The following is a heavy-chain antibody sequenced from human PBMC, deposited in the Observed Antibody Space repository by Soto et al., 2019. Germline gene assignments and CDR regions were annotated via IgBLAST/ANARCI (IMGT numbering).Heavy chain of an antibody. Sequence: PSETLSLTCAVSGGSISSGGYSWGWIRQPPGKGLEWIGYIYHSGSTYYNPSLKSRVTISVDRSKNQFSLNLGSVTAAHTAVYYCARVPDRWGPGTLV. J-gene: IGHJ5*02. CDR3: ARVPDR. CDR2: IYHSGST. D-gene: IGHD2-2*01. CDR1: GGSISSGGYS. V-gene: IGHV4-30-2*01.